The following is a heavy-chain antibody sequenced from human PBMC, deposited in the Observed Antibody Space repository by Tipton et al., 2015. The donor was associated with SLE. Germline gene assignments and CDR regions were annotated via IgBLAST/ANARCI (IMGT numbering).Heavy chain of an antibody. CDR1: DDSITNYY. Sequence: TLSLTCTVSDDSITNYYWNWIRQPPGKGLEWIGYVYYSGSTNYNPSLKSRVTISVDTSKNQFSLKLSSVTAADTAVYYCARGRIAVAGNHFDYWGQGTLVTVSS. J-gene: IGHJ4*02. CDR2: VYYSGST. CDR3: ARGRIAVAGNHFDY. D-gene: IGHD6-19*01. V-gene: IGHV4-59*08.